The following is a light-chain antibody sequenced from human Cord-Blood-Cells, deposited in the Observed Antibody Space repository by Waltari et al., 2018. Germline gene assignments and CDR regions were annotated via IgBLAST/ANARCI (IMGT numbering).Light chain of an antibody. CDR1: QSVSSN. CDR3: QQYNNWRYT. J-gene: IGKJ2*01. V-gene: IGKV3-15*01. Sequence: EIVMTQSPATLSVSPGERATLSCRASQSVSSNLAWYQQEPGQAPRLLIYGASTRATGIPARFSGSGSGTEFTLTISSLQSEDFAVYYCQQYNNWRYTFGQGTKLEIK. CDR2: GAS.